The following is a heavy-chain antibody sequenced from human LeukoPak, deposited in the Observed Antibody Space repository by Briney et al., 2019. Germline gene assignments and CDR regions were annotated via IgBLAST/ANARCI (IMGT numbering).Heavy chain of an antibody. CDR2: INPNSGDT. CDR1: GYTFTDYF. V-gene: IGHV1-2*02. J-gene: IGHJ6*01. Sequence: ASVKVSCKASGYTFTDYFMHWVRQAPGPGLEWMGLINPNSGDTDYAQKFRGRLTMTRDTSIGTAYMEVNSLTSGDTAVYYCARRPIAGGGMRDYCGIDVWGQGTTVTVSS. CDR3: ARRPIAGGGMRDYCGIDV. D-gene: IGHD1-26*01.